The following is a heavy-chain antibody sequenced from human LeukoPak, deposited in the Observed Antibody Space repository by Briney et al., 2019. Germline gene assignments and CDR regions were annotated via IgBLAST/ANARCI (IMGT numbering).Heavy chain of an antibody. CDR3: AAALLATSPFDY. CDR2: FDPEDGET. J-gene: IGHJ4*02. D-gene: IGHD1-26*01. Sequence: GASVKVSCKVSGDTLTELSIHWVRQAPVKGLEWLGGFDPEDGETIYAQKFQGRVTMTEDTSTDTAYMELSSLGSEDTAVYFCAAALLATSPFDYWGEGTLVTVSS. V-gene: IGHV1-24*01. CDR1: GDTLTELS.